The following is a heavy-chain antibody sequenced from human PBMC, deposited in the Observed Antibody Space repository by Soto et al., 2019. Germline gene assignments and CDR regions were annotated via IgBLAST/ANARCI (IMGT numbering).Heavy chain of an antibody. Sequence: TGGSLRLSCAASGFTFSSYWMSWVRQAPGKGLEWVANIKQDGSEKYYVDSVKGRFTISRDNAKNSLYLQMNSLRAEDTAVYYCAREGAGYCTNGVCSDAFDIWGQGTMVTVSS. CDR2: IKQDGSEK. CDR3: AREGAGYCTNGVCSDAFDI. D-gene: IGHD2-8*01. J-gene: IGHJ3*02. CDR1: GFTFSSYW. V-gene: IGHV3-7*01.